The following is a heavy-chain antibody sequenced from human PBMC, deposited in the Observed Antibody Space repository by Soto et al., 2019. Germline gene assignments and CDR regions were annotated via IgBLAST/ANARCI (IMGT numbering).Heavy chain of an antibody. CDR1: GYTFTSYY. J-gene: IGHJ6*02. CDR3: ERVGSLRGYYYGMDV. V-gene: IGHV1-46*01. D-gene: IGHD3-10*01. CDR2: INPSGGST. Sequence: ASVKVSCKASGYTFTSYYMHWVRQAPGQGLEWMGIINPSGGSTSYAQKFQGRVTMTRDTSTSTVYMELSSLRSEDTAVYYCERVGSLRGYYYGMDVWGQGTTVTVSS.